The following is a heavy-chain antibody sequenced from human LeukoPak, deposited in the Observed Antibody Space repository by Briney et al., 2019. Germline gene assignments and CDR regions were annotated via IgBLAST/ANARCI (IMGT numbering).Heavy chain of an antibody. D-gene: IGHD3-10*01. Sequence: PGRSLRLSCAASGFTFRSYGMHWVRQAPGKGLEWVAIVWYDGNNKYYADSVKGRFTVSRDNSKDTVSLQLNSLRAEDTAVYYCARDRYYYGSGSSYYFDYWGQGTLVTVSS. CDR3: ARDRYYYGSGSSYYFDY. V-gene: IGHV3-33*01. CDR2: VWYDGNNK. CDR1: GFTFRSYG. J-gene: IGHJ4*02.